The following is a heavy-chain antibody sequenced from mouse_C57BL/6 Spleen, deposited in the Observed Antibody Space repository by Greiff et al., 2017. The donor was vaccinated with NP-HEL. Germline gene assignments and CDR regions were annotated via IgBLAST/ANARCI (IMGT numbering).Heavy chain of an antibody. V-gene: IGHV7-3*01. CDR1: GFTFTDYY. D-gene: IGHD1-1*01. CDR3: ARYEGDYYGSTYAMDY. Sequence: EVQRVESGGGLVQPGGSLSLSCAASGFTFTDYYMSWVRQPPGKALEWLGFIRNKANGYTSEYNASVKGRFTISRDKSQSTLYLQMNALRAEDSATYYGARYEGDYYGSTYAMDYWGQGTSVTVSS. J-gene: IGHJ4*01. CDR2: IRNKANGYTS.